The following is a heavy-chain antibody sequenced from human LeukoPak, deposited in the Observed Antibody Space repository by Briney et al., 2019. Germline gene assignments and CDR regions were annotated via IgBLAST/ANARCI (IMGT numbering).Heavy chain of an antibody. V-gene: IGHV4-61*02. CDR2: IYTSGST. J-gene: IGHJ3*02. CDR1: GGSISSGSYY. CDR3: ARAGDHVTYGGVDI. D-gene: IGHD4-23*01. Sequence: PSETLSLTCTVSGGSISSGSYYWSWIRQPAGKGLEWIGRIYTSGSTNYNPSLKSRVTISVDTSKNQFSLQLNSVNPEDTAVYYCARAGDHVTYGGVDIWGLGTMVTVSS.